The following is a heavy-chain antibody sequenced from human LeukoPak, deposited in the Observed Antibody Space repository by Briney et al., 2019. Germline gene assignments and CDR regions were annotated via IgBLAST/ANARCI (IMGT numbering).Heavy chain of an antibody. J-gene: IGHJ4*02. CDR1: GFTFSSYA. Sequence: GGSLRLSCAASGFTFSSYAMSWVRQAPGKGLEWVSGISGSGDNTYYADSVKGRFAISRDNSKNTLYVQVNSLGTEDTAAYYCAKGSYCDSSGSFYFDYWGQGTLVTVSS. CDR3: AKGSYCDSSGSFYFDY. D-gene: IGHD3-22*01. V-gene: IGHV3-23*01. CDR2: ISGSGDNT.